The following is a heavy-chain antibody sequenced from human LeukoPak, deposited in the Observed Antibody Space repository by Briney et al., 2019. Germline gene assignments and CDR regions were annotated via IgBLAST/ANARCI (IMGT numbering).Heavy chain of an antibody. V-gene: IGHV3-21*01. Sequence: GGSLRLPCAASGFTFSSYSMNWVRQAPGKGLEWVSSISSSSSYIYYADSVKGRFTISRDNAKNSLYLHMNSLRAEDTAVYYCARVRLGDYWCFDLWGRGTLVTVSS. D-gene: IGHD4-17*01. J-gene: IGHJ2*01. CDR1: GFTFSSYS. CDR2: ISSSSSYI. CDR3: ARVRLGDYWCFDL.